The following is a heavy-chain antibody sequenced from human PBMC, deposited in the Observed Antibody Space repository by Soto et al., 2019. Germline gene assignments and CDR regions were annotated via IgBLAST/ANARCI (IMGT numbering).Heavy chain of an antibody. V-gene: IGHV3-11*01. Sequence: GGSLRLSCAASGFTFSDYYMSWIRQAPGKGLEWVSYISSSGSTIYYADSVKGRFTISRDNAKNSLYLQMNSLRAEDTAVYYCARGARHYGDYVGNYYYGMDVWGQGTTVTVSS. CDR2: ISSSGSTI. D-gene: IGHD4-17*01. CDR1: GFTFSDYY. CDR3: ARGARHYGDYVGNYYYGMDV. J-gene: IGHJ6*02.